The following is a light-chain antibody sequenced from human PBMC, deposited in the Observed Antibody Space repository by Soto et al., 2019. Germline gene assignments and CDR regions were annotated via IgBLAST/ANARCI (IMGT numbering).Light chain of an antibody. J-gene: IGKJ4*01. Sequence: DIQMTQSPSTLSASVVDRVTITCRASQSISSWLAWYQQKPGKAPNLLIYKASSLESGVPSRFSGSGSGTEFTLTISSLQPADFATYYCQQYNSYPLTFGGGTKVEIK. CDR1: QSISSW. V-gene: IGKV1-5*03. CDR2: KAS. CDR3: QQYNSYPLT.